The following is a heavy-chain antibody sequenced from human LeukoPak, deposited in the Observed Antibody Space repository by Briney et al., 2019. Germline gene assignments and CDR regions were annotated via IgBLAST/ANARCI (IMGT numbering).Heavy chain of an antibody. CDR1: GGSISSGPYY. Sequence: SETLSLTCTVSGGSISSGPYYWGWIRQPPGKGLEWIGNIYYGENTYYNPSLKSRVTMSVDMSKNQFSLKLSSVTAADTAVYYCARARRWLQYPLDYWGQGTLVTVSS. V-gene: IGHV4-39*01. CDR2: IYYGENT. J-gene: IGHJ4*02. CDR3: ARARRWLQYPLDY. D-gene: IGHD5-24*01.